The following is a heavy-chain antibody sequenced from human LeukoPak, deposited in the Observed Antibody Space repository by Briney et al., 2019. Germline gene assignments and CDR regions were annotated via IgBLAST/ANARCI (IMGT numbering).Heavy chain of an antibody. J-gene: IGHJ4*02. CDR1: GYTFTSYA. V-gene: IGHV1-3*03. Sequence: ASVKVSCKASGYTFTSYAMHWVRQAPGQRLEWMGWINAGNGNTKYSQEFQGRVTITRDTSASTAYMELSSLRSEDMAVYYCATGFSYYDTSAHYAGYDCWGQGTLVTVSS. D-gene: IGHD3-22*01. CDR2: INAGNGNT. CDR3: ATGFSYYDTSAHYAGYDC.